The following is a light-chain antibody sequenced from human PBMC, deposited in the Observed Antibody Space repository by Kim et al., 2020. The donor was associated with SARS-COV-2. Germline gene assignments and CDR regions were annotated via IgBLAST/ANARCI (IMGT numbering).Light chain of an antibody. CDR3: SSYASGSTLV. CDR1: SSDIGGSNY. CDR2: DVT. J-gene: IGLJ1*01. V-gene: IGLV2-14*03. Sequence: QSVLTQPASVSGSPGQSIIISCTGTSSDIGGSNYVSWYRQHPGKVPELLIYDVTNRPSGVSNRFSGSKSGNTASLIISGLQAEDEADYYCSSYASGSTLVFGTGTKVTVL.